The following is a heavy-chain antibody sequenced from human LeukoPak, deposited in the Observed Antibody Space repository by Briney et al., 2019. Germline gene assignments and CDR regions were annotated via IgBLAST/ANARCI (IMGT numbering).Heavy chain of an antibody. D-gene: IGHD3-10*01. Sequence: SGGSLRLSCAASGFTFSNVWMTWVRQAPGKGLEWVGRIKSKTDGGTTDYAAPVKGGFTISRDDSKSTLYLQMNRLKTEDTGVYYCATQRASGNDYWGQGTLVTVSS. J-gene: IGHJ4*02. CDR3: ATQRASGNDY. V-gene: IGHV3-15*01. CDR2: IKSKTDGGTT. CDR1: GFTFSNVW.